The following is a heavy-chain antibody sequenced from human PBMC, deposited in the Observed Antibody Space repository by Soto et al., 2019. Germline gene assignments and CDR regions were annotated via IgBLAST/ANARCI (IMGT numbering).Heavy chain of an antibody. V-gene: IGHV3-23*01. J-gene: IGHJ4*02. D-gene: IGHD5-12*01. CDR2: ISGSGGST. Sequence: GGSLRLSCAASGFTFSSYAMSWVRQAPGKGLEWVSAISGSGGSTYYADSVKGRFTISRDNSKNTLYLQMNSLRAEDTAVYYCAKGYRWLQQSYYFDYWGQGTLVTVSS. CDR3: AKGYRWLQQSYYFDY. CDR1: GFTFSSYA.